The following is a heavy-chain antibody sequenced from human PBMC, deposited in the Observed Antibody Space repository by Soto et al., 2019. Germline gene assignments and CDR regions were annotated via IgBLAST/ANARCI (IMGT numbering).Heavy chain of an antibody. CDR1: GYTLTSYG. V-gene: IGHV1-18*01. CDR2: ISTYNSDT. D-gene: IGHD2-15*01. Sequence: QVQLVQSGAEVKEPGASVKVSCKASGYTLTSYGISWVRRAPGQGLEWMGWISTYNSDTKYAHKFQDRVTMTTDTSTSTAYMELRSLRSDDTAVYYCAREYCSGGSCYGGDYWGQGTLVTVSS. J-gene: IGHJ4*02. CDR3: AREYCSGGSCYGGDY.